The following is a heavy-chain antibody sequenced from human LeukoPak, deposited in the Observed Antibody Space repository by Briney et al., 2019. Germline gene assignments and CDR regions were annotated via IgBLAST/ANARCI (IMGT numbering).Heavy chain of an antibody. V-gene: IGHV3-7*03. J-gene: IGHJ4*02. CDR3: YGSGSYFYFDY. CDR2: IKQDGSEK. CDR1: GFTFSSYW. D-gene: IGHD3-10*01. Sequence: PGGSLRLFCAASGFTFSSYWMSWVRQAPGKGLEWVANIKQDGSEKYYVDSVKGRFTISRDNAKNSLYLQMNSLRAEDTAVYYCYGSGSYFYFDYWGQGTLVTVSS.